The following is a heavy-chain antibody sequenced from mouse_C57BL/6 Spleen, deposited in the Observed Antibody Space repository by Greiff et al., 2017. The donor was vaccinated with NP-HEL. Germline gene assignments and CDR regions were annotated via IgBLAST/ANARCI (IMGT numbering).Heavy chain of an antibody. J-gene: IGHJ2*01. Sequence: VQLQQPGAELVKPGASVKLSCKASGYTFTSYWMQWVKQRPGQGLEWIGEIDPSDSYTNYNQKFKGKATLTVDTSSSTAYMQLSSLTSEDSAVYYCARYGYGLDYWGQGTTLTVSS. CDR1: GYTFTSYW. CDR2: IDPSDSYT. CDR3: ARYGYGLDY. V-gene: IGHV1-50*01. D-gene: IGHD2-2*01.